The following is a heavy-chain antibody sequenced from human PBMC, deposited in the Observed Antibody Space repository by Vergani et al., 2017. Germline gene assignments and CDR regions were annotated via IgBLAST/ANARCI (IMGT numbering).Heavy chain of an antibody. CDR2: IHPADSDT. J-gene: IGHJ4*02. D-gene: IGHD3-22*01. CDR3: ARLYGRDSSGSKYFDY. V-gene: IGHV5-51*01. Sequence: EVQLVQSGAEVKKPGESLKISCQISGYSFTNYWIGWVRQMPGKGLEWMGIIHPADSDTRYSPSFQGQVTISVDKSISTAYLQRSSRRASDSAMYYCARLYGRDSSGSKYFDYWGQGTLVTVPS. CDR1: GYSFTNYW.